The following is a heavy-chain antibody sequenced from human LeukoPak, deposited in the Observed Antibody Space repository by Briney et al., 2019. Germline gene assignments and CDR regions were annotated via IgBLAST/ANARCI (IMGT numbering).Heavy chain of an antibody. Sequence: ASVKVSCNASGYTFTGYYMHWVRQAPGQGLEWMGWINPNSGGKNYAQKFQGRVTMTRDTAISTAYMELSRLRSDDTAVYYCARSYQLPWDYWGQGTLVTVSS. D-gene: IGHD2-2*01. J-gene: IGHJ4*02. CDR2: INPNSGGK. V-gene: IGHV1-2*02. CDR1: GYTFTGYY. CDR3: ARSYQLPWDY.